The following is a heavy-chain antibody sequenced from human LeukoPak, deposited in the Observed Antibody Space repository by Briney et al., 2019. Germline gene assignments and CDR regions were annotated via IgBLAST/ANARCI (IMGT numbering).Heavy chain of an antibody. D-gene: IGHD2-21*02. J-gene: IGHJ6*02. CDR2: IYYSGST. Sequence: SQTLSLTCTVSADSISTGGYYWAWIRQQRERRLEWIGYIYYSGSTHYNPSLQSRVTISVDTSKNQFSLNLNSVTAADTAVYYCARLGVVETYGMDVWGQGTTVTVSS. CDR3: ARLGVVETYGMDV. V-gene: IGHV4-31*03. CDR1: ADSISTGGYY.